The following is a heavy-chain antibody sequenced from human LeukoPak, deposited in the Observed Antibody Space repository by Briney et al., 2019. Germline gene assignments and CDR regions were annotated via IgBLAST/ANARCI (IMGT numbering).Heavy chain of an antibody. J-gene: IGHJ3*02. CDR3: ARERDTSDAFDI. V-gene: IGHV3-21*01. Sequence: SGGSLRLSCVASGFTFSSYSMNWVRQAPGKGLEWVSSISSSSYIYYADSVKGRFTISRDNAKNSLYLQMKSPRAEDTAVYYCARERDTSDAFDIWGQGTMVTVSS. CDR1: GFTFSSYS. CDR2: ISSSSYI. D-gene: IGHD2-2*01.